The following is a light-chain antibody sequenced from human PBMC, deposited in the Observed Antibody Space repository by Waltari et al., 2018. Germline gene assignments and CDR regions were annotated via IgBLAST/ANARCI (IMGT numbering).Light chain of an antibody. V-gene: IGKV4-1*01. J-gene: IGKJ3*01. CDR1: QSVLFSSNNKNY. CDR2: WAS. Sequence: DIVMTQSPDSLAVSLGERATINCKSSQSVLFSSNNKNYLAWYQQKPGQPPQLLIYWASTRDSGVPDRFAGSGSGTDFTLTISTLQAEDVAVYYCQQYYSVPFTFGPGTKVDIK. CDR3: QQYYSVPFT.